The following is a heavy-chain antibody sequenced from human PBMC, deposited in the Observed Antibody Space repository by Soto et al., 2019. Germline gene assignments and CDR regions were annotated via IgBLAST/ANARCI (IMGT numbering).Heavy chain of an antibody. J-gene: IGHJ6*02. CDR1: GFTFSSYG. D-gene: IGHD2-2*01. CDR2: IWYDGSNK. V-gene: IGHV3-33*01. CDR3: ARDRVVGYCSSTSCPQTYYYYYGMDV. Sequence: GGSLRLSCAASGFTFSSYGMHWVRQAPGKGLEWVAVIWYDGSNKYYADSVKGRFTISRDNSKNTLYLQMNSLRAEDTAVYYCARDRVVGYCSSTSCPQTYYYYYGMDVWGQGTTVTVSS.